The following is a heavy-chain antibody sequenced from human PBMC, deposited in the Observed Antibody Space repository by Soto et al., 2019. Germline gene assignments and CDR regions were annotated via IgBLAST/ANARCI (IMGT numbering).Heavy chain of an antibody. J-gene: IGHJ4*02. CDR3: ARLPPGYSYGPPEDTTADY. CDR2: INHSGST. Sequence: PSETLSLTCAVYGGSFSGYYWSWIRQPPGKGLEWIGEINHSGSTNYNPSLKSRVTISVDTSKNQFSLKLSSVTAADTAVYYCARLPPGYSYGPPEDTTADYWGQGTLVTGSS. D-gene: IGHD5-18*01. V-gene: IGHV4-34*01. CDR1: GGSFSGYY.